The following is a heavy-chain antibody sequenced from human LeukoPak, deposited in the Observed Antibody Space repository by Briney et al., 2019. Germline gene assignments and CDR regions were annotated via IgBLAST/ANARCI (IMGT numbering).Heavy chain of an antibody. Sequence: ASVKVSCKASGYTFTGYYMHWVRQAPGQGLEWMGWINPNSGGTNYAQQFQGRVTMTRDTSISTAYMELSRPTSDDTAVYYCARTNAFDIWGQGTVVTVSS. J-gene: IGHJ3*02. V-gene: IGHV1-2*02. CDR1: GYTFTGYY. CDR2: INPNSGGT. CDR3: ARTNAFDI.